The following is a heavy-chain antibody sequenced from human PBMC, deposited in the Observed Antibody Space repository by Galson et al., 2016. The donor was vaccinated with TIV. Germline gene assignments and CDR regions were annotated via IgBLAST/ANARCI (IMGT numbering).Heavy chain of an antibody. CDR3: ARDFHSSGPSDETDAFDI. D-gene: IGHD6-19*01. J-gene: IGHJ3*02. CDR1: GYTFNNFG. Sequence: SVKVSCKASGYTFNNFGVSWVRQAPGQGLEWMGWISAYNGETNYAQKFQDRVTLTTDTSTNTAYMELRSLRSDDTAVYFCARDFHSSGPSDETDAFDIWGQGTMVTVSS. CDR2: ISAYNGET. V-gene: IGHV1-18*01.